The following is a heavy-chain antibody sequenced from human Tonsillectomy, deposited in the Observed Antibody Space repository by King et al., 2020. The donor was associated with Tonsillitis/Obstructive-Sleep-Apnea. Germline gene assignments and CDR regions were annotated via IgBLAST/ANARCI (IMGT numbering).Heavy chain of an antibody. CDR1: GFTVSSNY. CDR2: SYSGGST. J-gene: IGHJ1*01. CDR3: ARDTGIAAADLAEYFQH. D-gene: IGHD6-13*01. Sequence: VQLVESGGGLIQPGGSLRLSCAASGFTVSSNYMSWVRQAPGKGLEWVSVSYSGGSTYYADSVKGRFTISRDNSKNTLYLQMNSLRAEDTAVYYCARDTGIAAADLAEYFQHWGQGTLVTVSS. V-gene: IGHV3-53*01.